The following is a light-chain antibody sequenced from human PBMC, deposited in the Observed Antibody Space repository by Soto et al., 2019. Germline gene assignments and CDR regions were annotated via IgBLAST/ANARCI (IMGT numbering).Light chain of an antibody. CDR1: SSNIGSNT. CDR3: AAWDDSLNGRYV. Sequence: QSALTQPPSASGTPGQRVTISCSGSSSNIGSNTVNWYQQLPGTAPKLLIYSNNQRPSGVPDRFSGSKSGTSASLAISGLQSEDEADYYCAAWDDSLNGRYVFRTGSK. CDR2: SNN. V-gene: IGLV1-44*01. J-gene: IGLJ1*01.